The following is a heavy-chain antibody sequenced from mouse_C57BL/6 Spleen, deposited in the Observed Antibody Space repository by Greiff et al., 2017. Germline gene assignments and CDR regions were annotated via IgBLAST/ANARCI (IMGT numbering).Heavy chain of an antibody. CDR3: ARGDYGGGYAMDY. CDR1: GFTFSSYA. Sequence: EVHLVESGGGLVKPGGSLKLSCAASGFTFSSYAMSWVRPTPEKRLEWVATISDGGSYTYYPDNVKGRFTISRDNAKNNLYLQMSHLKSEDTAMYYCARGDYGGGYAMDYWGQGTSVTVSS. CDR2: ISDGGSYT. D-gene: IGHD2-4*01. J-gene: IGHJ4*01. V-gene: IGHV5-4*01.